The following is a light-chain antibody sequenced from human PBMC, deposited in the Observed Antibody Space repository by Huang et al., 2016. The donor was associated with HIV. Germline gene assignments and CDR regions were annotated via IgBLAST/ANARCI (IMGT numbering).Light chain of an antibody. CDR1: QSVSNG. V-gene: IGKV3-15*01. J-gene: IGKJ1*01. CDR2: GAN. CDR3: QQYNDWPWT. Sequence: EIVMTQSPGPLSVSPGERAPLSCRASQSVSNGVAWFQQKPGQAPRLLIYGANIRPSGTPAGFSGSGSGTEFTLTISSLQSEEFAIYYCQQYNDWPWTFGQGTKVEIK.